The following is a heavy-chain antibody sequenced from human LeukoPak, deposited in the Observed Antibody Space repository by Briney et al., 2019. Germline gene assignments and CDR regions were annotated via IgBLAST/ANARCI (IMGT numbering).Heavy chain of an antibody. V-gene: IGHV1-69*13. CDR1: GYTVTSYG. Sequence: SVKVSCKASGYTVTSYGISWVGRAPGQGLEWMVGIIPIFGTANYAQKFQGRVTITADESTSTAYMELSSLRSEDTAVYYCARTPTRGYSYGSHFDYWGQGTLVTVSS. D-gene: IGHD5-18*01. CDR2: IIPIFGTA. CDR3: ARTPTRGYSYGSHFDY. J-gene: IGHJ4*02.